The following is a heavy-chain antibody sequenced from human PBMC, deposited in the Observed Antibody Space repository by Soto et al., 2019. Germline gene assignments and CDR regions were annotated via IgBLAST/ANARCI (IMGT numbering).Heavy chain of an antibody. J-gene: IGHJ4*02. CDR1: GGSISSSNW. CDR2: IYHSGST. CDR3: ARGSYYYDSSGYYYVGDFDY. V-gene: IGHV4-4*02. D-gene: IGHD3-22*01. Sequence: PSETLSLTCAVSGGSISSSNWWSWVRQPPGKGLEWIGEIYHSGSTNYNPTLKSRVTISVDKSKKQFNLKLSSVTAADTAVYYCARGSYYYDSSGYYYVGDFDYWGQGTLVT.